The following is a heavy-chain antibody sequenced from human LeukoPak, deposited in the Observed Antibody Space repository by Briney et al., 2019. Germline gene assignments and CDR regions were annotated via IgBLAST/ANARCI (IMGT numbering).Heavy chain of an antibody. CDR1: GFTFSDYY. CDR2: ISSSGSTI. D-gene: IGHD3-10*01. J-gene: IGHJ6*03. CDR3: ARGRARGDRYYYYYYMDV. V-gene: IGHV3-11*04. Sequence: PGGSLRLSCAASGFTFSDYYMSWIRQAPGKGLEWVSYISSSGSTIYYADSVKGRFTISRDNAKNSLYLQMNSLRAEDTAVYYCARGRARGDRYYYYYYMDVWGKGTTVTVSS.